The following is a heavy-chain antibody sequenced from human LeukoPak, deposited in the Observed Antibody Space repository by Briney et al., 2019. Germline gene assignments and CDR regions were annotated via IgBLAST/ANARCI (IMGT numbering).Heavy chain of an antibody. Sequence: SATLSLTCTVSGGSISSYYWSWIRQPPGKGLELIGYIYYSGSTNYNPSLKSRVTISVDTSKNQFSLKLSSVTAADTAVYYCARDGKQWPREYYFDYWGQGTPVTVSS. D-gene: IGHD6-19*01. V-gene: IGHV4-59*01. J-gene: IGHJ4*02. CDR3: ARDGKQWPREYYFDY. CDR1: GGSISSYY. CDR2: IYYSGST.